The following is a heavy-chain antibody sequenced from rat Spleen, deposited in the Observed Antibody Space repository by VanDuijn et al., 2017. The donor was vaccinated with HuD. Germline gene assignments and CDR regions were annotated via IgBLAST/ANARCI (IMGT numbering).Heavy chain of an antibody. Sequence: EVQLVESGGGLVQPGRSMKLSCAASGFTFSDYAMAWVRQAPTKGLEWVATISFDGTTTFYRDSVKGRFTISRDNAKSTLYLQMDSLRSEDTATYYCATQWFDYWGQGVMVTVSS. CDR3: ATQWFDY. CDR2: ISFDGTTT. J-gene: IGHJ2*01. CDR1: GFTFSDYA. V-gene: IGHV5-29*01.